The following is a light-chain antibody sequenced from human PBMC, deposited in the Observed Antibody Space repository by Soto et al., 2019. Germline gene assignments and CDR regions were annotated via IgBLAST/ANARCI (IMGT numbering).Light chain of an antibody. CDR1: SSNIGSNT. CDR2: NDN. CDR3: AAWDDSLTGGV. J-gene: IGLJ3*02. V-gene: IGLV1-44*01. Sequence: QLVLTQPPSASGTPGQRVTISCSGSSSNIGSNTVNWFQQLPGSAPKLLIYNDNQGPSGVPDRFSGSKSGTSASLAISGLQSEDEAHYYCAAWDDSLTGGVFGGGTKLTVL.